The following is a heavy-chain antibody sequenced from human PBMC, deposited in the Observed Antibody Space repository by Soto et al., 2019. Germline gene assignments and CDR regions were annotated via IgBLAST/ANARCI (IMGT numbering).Heavy chain of an antibody. CDR1: GYTFTSYG. CDR3: ARDRGYLNWFDR. V-gene: IGHV1-18*04. J-gene: IGHJ5*02. CDR2: ISAYNGNT. D-gene: IGHD5-18*01. Sequence: QVQLVQSGAEVKKPGASVKVSCKASGYTFTSYGISWVRQAPGQGLEWIGWISAYNGNTNYEQKLQGRVTMTTDTSTSKDYLELRSLRSDDTAVYYCARDRGYLNWFDRWGQGTLVTVSS.